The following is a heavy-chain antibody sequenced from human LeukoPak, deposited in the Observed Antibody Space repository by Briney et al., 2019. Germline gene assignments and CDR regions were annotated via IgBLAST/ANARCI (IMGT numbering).Heavy chain of an antibody. J-gene: IGHJ4*02. CDR2: IYTSGST. D-gene: IGHD3-22*01. CDR3: ARAGYYYDGSGYYYADY. Sequence: SETLSLTCTVSGDSISTYYWSWIRQPAGKGLEWIGRIYTSGSTNYNPSLKSRVTMSVDTSKNQFSLKLSSVTAADTAVYYCARAGYYYDGSGYYYADYWGQGTLVTVSS. CDR1: GDSISTYY. V-gene: IGHV4-4*07.